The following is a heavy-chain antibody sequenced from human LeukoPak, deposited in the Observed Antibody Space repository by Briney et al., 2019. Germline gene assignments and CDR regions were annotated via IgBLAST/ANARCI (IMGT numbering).Heavy chain of an antibody. CDR1: GGSISSYY. V-gene: IGHV4-59*01. CDR2: IYYSGST. J-gene: IGHJ3*02. Sequence: SETLSLTCTVSGGSISSYYWSWIRQPPGKGLEWIGYIYYSGSTNYNPSLKSRVTISVDTSKNQFSLKLSSVTAADTAVYYCARDSTLPTRRDAFDIWGQGTMATVSS. CDR3: ARDSTLPTRRDAFDI.